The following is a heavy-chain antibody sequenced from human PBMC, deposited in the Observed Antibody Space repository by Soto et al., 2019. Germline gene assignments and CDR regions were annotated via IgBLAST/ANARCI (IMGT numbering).Heavy chain of an antibody. D-gene: IGHD1-1*01. J-gene: IGHJ6*02. CDR1: GFTFSSYG. V-gene: IGHV3-33*01. CDR2: IWYDGSNK. CDR3: ARVTPVQYYYYGMDV. Sequence: QVQLGESGGGVVQPGRSLRLSCAASGFTFSSYGMHWVRQAPGKGLEWVAVIWYDGSNKYYADSVKGRFTISRDNSKNTLYLQMNSLRAEDTAVYYCARVTPVQYYYYGMDVWGQGTTVTVSS.